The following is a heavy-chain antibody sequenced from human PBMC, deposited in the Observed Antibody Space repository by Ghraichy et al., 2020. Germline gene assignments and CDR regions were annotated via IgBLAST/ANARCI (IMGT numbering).Heavy chain of an antibody. CDR3: AKAGEMATIGDAFDI. CDR1: GFTFSSYG. Sequence: GGSLRLSCAASGFTFSSYGMHWVRQAPGKGLEWVAVISYDGSNKYYADSVKGRFTISRDNSKNTLYLQMNSMRAEDTAVYYCAKAGEMATIGDAFDIWGQGTMVTV. J-gene: IGHJ3*02. CDR2: ISYDGSNK. V-gene: IGHV3-30*18. D-gene: IGHD5-24*01.